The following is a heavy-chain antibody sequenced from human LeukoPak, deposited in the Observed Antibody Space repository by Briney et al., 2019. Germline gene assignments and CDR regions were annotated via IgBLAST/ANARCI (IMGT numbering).Heavy chain of an antibody. CDR3: ARDYGRTGPDAFDI. CDR1: GFTFSSYA. Sequence: PGGSLRLSCAASGFTFSSYAMSWIRQPAGKGLEWIGRIYTSGSTNYNPSLKSRVTISVDTSKNQFSLKLSSVTAADTAVYYCARDYGRTGPDAFDIWGQGTMVTISS. V-gene: IGHV4-4*07. D-gene: IGHD7-27*01. J-gene: IGHJ3*02. CDR2: IYTSGST.